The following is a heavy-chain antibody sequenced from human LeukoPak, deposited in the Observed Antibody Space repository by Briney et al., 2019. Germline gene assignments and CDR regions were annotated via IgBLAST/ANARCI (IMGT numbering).Heavy chain of an antibody. CDR1: GFAFSRYG. Sequence: PGGSLTLSCAASGFAFSRYGMHWVRQAPGKGLEWVAFIPYDGSNKYYADSVKGRFTISRDNSKNTLYLQMNSLRAEDTAVYYCAKETGGAAIDYWGQGTLVTVSS. V-gene: IGHV3-30*02. D-gene: IGHD6-25*01. J-gene: IGHJ4*02. CDR2: IPYDGSNK. CDR3: AKETGGAAIDY.